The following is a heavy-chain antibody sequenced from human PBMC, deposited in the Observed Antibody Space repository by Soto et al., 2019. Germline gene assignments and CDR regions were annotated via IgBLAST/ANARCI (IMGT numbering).Heavy chain of an antibody. CDR1: GFTLNNYA. V-gene: IGHV3-23*01. D-gene: IGHD7-27*01. CDR3: AKGKSTGDLDWFDP. Sequence: EVQLLQSGGGLAQPGGPLRLSCAASGFTLNNYAVAWVRQAPGKGLEWVSTMIGGSHGTAYSDSVRGRFTVSRDNSKNSLYLQMNSLGAEDTAMYYCAKGKSTGDLDWFDPWGQGSLVTVSS. J-gene: IGHJ5*02. CDR2: MIGGSHGT.